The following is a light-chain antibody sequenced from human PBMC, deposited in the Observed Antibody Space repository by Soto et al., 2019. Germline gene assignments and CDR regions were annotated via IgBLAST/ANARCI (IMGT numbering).Light chain of an antibody. CDR3: SSFTTTSTHV. J-gene: IGLJ1*01. CDR2: EVN. CDR1: SSDIGAYDY. Sequence: QSALTQPASLSGSPGQSITISCTGTSSDIGAYDYVSWFQQHPGKAPKLMISEVNNRPSGVSNRFSGSKSGNTAYLTISGLPVEEEAESFCSSFTTTSTHVFGTGTKLTVL. V-gene: IGLV2-14*01.